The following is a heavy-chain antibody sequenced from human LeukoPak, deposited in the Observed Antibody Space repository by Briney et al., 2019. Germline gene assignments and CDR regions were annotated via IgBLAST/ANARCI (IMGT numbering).Heavy chain of an antibody. CDR3: ARVDSSGYYQY. Sequence: GSSVEVSCKASGGTFSSYAISWVRQAPGQGLEWMGRIIPILGIANYAQKFQGRVTITADKSTSTAYMELSSLRSEDTAVYYCARVDSSGYYQYWGRGTLVTVSS. D-gene: IGHD3-22*01. CDR2: IIPILGIA. V-gene: IGHV1-69*04. CDR1: GGTFSSYA. J-gene: IGHJ4*02.